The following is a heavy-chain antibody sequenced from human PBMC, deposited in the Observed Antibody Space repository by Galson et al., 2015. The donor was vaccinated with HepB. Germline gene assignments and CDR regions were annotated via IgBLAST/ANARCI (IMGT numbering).Heavy chain of an antibody. CDR1: GFTFSSYW. CDR2: INSDGSST. CDR3: ASPRGGSYFDAFDI. D-gene: IGHD1-26*01. Sequence: SLRLSCAASGFTFSSYWMHWVRQAPGKGLVWVSRINSDGSSTSYADSVKGRFTISRNNAKNSLYLQMNSLRAEDTALYYCASPRGGSYFDAFDIWGQRTMVTVSS. V-gene: IGHV3-74*01. J-gene: IGHJ3*02.